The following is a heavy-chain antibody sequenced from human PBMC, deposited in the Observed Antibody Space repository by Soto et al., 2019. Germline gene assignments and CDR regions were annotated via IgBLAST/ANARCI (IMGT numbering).Heavy chain of an antibody. CDR1: GYTFTSYG. V-gene: IGHV1-18*04. J-gene: IGHJ4*02. Sequence: ASVKVSCKASGYTFTSYGISWVRQAPGQGLEWMGWISAYNGNTNYAQKLQGRVTMTTDTSTSTAYMELSSLRSEDTAVYYCARGQQLAYYFDYWGQGTLVTVSS. CDR2: ISAYNGNT. D-gene: IGHD6-6*01. CDR3: ARGQQLAYYFDY.